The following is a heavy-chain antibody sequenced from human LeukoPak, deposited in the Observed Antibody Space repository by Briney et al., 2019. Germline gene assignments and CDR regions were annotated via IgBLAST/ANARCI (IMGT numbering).Heavy chain of an antibody. D-gene: IGHD3-9*01. CDR2: IYTSGST. V-gene: IGHV4-61*02. J-gene: IGHJ5*02. CDR3: ARRGRGRLRYFDWLQYNWFDP. CDR1: GGSISSGNYY. Sequence: SQTLSLTCTVSGGSISSGNYYWSWIRKPAGKGLEWIGRIYTSGSTNYNPSLKSRVTISVDTSKNQFSLKLSSVTAADTAVYYCARRGRGRLRYFDWLQYNWFDPWGQGTLVTVSS.